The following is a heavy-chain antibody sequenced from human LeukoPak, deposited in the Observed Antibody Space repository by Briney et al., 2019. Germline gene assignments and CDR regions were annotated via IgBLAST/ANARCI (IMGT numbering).Heavy chain of an antibody. J-gene: IGHJ4*02. CDR3: AGQKDPRPIDY. CDR2: INPSSGGT. Sequence: ASVKVSCRASGYTFIAYYMHWVRQAPGQGLEWMGWINPSSGGTNYAQKFQGRVTMTRNTSISTAYMELSELRSDDTAVYYCAGQKDPRPIDYWGQGTLITVSS. CDR1: GYTFIAYY. V-gene: IGHV1-2*02.